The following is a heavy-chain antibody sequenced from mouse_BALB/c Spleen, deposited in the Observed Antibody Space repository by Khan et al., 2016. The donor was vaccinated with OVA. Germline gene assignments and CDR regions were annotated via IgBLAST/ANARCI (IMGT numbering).Heavy chain of an antibody. D-gene: IGHD1-1*01. CDR2: ISYSGRT. V-gene: IGHV3-2*02. J-gene: IGHJ2*01. CDR1: GYSITSDYA. CDR3: ASSVTITTVVATDFDY. Sequence: VQLKQSGPGLVKPSQSLSLTCTVTGYSITSDYAWNWIRQFPGNKLEWMGYISYSGRTSYNPSLKSRTSITRDTSKNQFFLQLNSGTTQDTATYYCASSVTITTVVATDFDYWGQGTTLTVSS.